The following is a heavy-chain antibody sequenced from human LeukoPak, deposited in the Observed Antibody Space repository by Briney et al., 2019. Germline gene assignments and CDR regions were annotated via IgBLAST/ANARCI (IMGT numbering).Heavy chain of an antibody. V-gene: IGHV3-23*01. CDR1: GFTFSDYA. CDR3: PRGLSGSTGPYFDH. D-gene: IGHD6-25*01. Sequence: PGGSLRLSCAPSGFTFSDYAISWVRQAPGKGLEWVSTISGTGDSTYYAESVKGRFTISRDNFNHMLYLQMNSLSAEDTAVYYCPRGLSGSTGPYFDHWGQGSLVTVSS. CDR2: ISGTGDST. J-gene: IGHJ4*02.